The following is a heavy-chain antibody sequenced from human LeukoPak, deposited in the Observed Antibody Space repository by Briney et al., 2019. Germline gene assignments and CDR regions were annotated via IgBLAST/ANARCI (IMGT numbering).Heavy chain of an antibody. Sequence: TSETLSLTCTVPGGSIRSSYYYWGWIRQPPGKGLEWIGSIYDSGSTYYNPSLKSRVTISVDTSKNQFSLKLNSVTAADTAVYYCARLPIDYYGSGSYPFDNWGQGALVTVSS. CDR1: GGSIRSSYYY. J-gene: IGHJ4*02. V-gene: IGHV4-39*01. CDR3: ARLPIDYYGSGSYPFDN. D-gene: IGHD3-10*01. CDR2: IYDSGST.